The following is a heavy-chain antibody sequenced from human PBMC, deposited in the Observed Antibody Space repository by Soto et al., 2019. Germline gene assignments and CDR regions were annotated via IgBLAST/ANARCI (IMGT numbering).Heavy chain of an antibody. Sequence: GGSLRLSCAASGFNFTNHWMHWVRQAPGKGLVWVSRITSDGKSKAYAESVKGRFAISRDNAKNTVYLQMNGLTVEDTAVYYCARESGDWPLNWFDPWGQGTLVTVS. V-gene: IGHV3-74*01. D-gene: IGHD2-21*02. CDR3: ARESGDWPLNWFDP. CDR1: GFNFTNHW. J-gene: IGHJ5*02. CDR2: ITSDGKSK.